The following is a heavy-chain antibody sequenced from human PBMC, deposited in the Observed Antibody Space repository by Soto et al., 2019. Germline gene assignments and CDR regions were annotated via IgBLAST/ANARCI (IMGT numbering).Heavy chain of an antibody. J-gene: IGHJ4*02. CDR2: ISSSGSTI. V-gene: IGHV3-48*03. CDR1: GFTFSSYE. Sequence: GGSLRLSCAASGFTFSSYEMNWVRQAPGQGLEWVSYISSSGSTIYYADSVKGRFTISRDNAKNSLYLQMNSLRAEDTAVYYCAREASITGTASDYWGQGTLVTVSS. D-gene: IGHD1-7*01. CDR3: AREASITGTASDY.